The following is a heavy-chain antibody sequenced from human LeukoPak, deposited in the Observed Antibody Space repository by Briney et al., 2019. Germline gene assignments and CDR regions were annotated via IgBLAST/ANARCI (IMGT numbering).Heavy chain of an antibody. J-gene: IGHJ4*02. Sequence: GGSLRLSCAASGFTFSSYGMHWVRQAPDKGLEWVAVISYDGSNKYYADSVKGRFTISRDNSKNTLYLQMNSLRAEDTAVYYCAKDIYDSSGYYLEGGGYFDYWGQGTLVTVSS. D-gene: IGHD3-22*01. CDR1: GFTFSSYG. CDR2: ISYDGSNK. CDR3: AKDIYDSSGYYLEGGGYFDY. V-gene: IGHV3-30*18.